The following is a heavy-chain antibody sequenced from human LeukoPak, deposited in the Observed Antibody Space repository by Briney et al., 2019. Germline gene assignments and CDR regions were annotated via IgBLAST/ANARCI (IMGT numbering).Heavy chain of an antibody. V-gene: IGHV1-2*06. D-gene: IGHD3-3*01. Sequence: ASVKVSCKTSGYTFTDYYIHWVRQAPGQGLEWMGQLNPHTGGANYAQKFQGRVSMTRDASINTPYMEVTRLTSDDTAVYYCARVTWKTIIAAPDYWGEGTLVTVSS. CDR1: GYTFTDYY. CDR2: LNPHTGGA. J-gene: IGHJ4*02. CDR3: ARVTWKTIIAAPDY.